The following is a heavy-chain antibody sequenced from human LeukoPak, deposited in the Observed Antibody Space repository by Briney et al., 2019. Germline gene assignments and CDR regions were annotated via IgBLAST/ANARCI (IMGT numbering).Heavy chain of an antibody. Sequence: ASVKVSCKASGYTFTGYFIHWVRQAPGLGLEWMGWINPNSGGTNYAQKFQGRVTMTRDTSISTAYMEVSRLNSDDTAVYYCARDATGVAYGDYADYWGQGTLVTVS. D-gene: IGHD4-17*01. V-gene: IGHV1-2*02. CDR3: ARDATGVAYGDYADY. J-gene: IGHJ4*02. CDR1: GYTFTGYF. CDR2: INPNSGGT.